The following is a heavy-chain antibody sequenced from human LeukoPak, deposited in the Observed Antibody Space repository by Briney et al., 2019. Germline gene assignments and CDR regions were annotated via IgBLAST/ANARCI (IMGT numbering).Heavy chain of an antibody. Sequence: SETLSLTCTVSGGSISSSSHYWGWIRQPPGKGLEWIGSMYYRGSTYHNPSLKSRVTISVDTPKNQFSLKLSSVTAADTAVYYCAKGAGPPWFDPWGQGTLVTVSS. J-gene: IGHJ5*02. D-gene: IGHD6-19*01. V-gene: IGHV4-39*07. CDR1: GGSISSSSHY. CDR3: AKGAGPPWFDP. CDR2: MYYRGST.